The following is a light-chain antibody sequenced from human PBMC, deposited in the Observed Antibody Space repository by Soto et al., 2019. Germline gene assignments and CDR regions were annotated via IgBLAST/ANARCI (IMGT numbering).Light chain of an antibody. V-gene: IGKV3-11*01. Sequence: EIVLTQSPATLSLSPGERATLSCRASQSVSSYLAWYQQKPGQAPRLLIYDASNRATGIPARFSGSGSATDFTLTISSLEPEDFAVYYCQQRSNWPPITFGGGTKVEIQ. CDR3: QQRSNWPPIT. J-gene: IGKJ4*01. CDR1: QSVSSY. CDR2: DAS.